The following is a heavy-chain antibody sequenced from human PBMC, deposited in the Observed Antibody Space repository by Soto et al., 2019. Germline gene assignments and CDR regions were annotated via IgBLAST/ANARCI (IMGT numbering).Heavy chain of an antibody. CDR1: GGTFSSYT. J-gene: IGHJ4*02. Sequence: QVQLVQSGAEVKKPGSSVKVSCKASGGTFSSYTISWVRQAPGQGLEWMGRIIPILGIANYAQKFQGRVTITADKSTSTAYMELSRLISEDTAVYYCCSAADFDYWGQGTLVTVSS. CDR2: IIPILGIA. V-gene: IGHV1-69*02. CDR3: CSAADFDY. D-gene: IGHD6-13*01.